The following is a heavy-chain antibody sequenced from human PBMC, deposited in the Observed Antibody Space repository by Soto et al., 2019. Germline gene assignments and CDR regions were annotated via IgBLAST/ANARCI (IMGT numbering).Heavy chain of an antibody. Sequence: SETLSLTCTVSGGSISSSSYYWGWIRQPPGKGLEWIGSIYYSGSTYYNPSLKSRVTISVDTSKNQFSLKLSSVTAADTAVYYCARLHDYIVDYWGQGTLVTVSS. J-gene: IGHJ4*02. V-gene: IGHV4-39*01. CDR2: IYYSGST. CDR1: GGSISSSSYY. D-gene: IGHD4-4*01. CDR3: ARLHDYIVDY.